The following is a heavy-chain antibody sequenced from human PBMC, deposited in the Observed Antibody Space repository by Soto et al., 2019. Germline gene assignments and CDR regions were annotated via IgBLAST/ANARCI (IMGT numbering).Heavy chain of an antibody. CDR2: IDPSDSYT. CDR1: GYSFTSYW. V-gene: IGHV5-10-1*01. J-gene: IGHJ4*02. D-gene: IGHD4-4*01. CDR3: ARHDYSNYAKIFDY. Sequence: GESVKISCKGSGYSFTSYWISWVHQMPGKGLEWMGRIDPSDSYTNYSPSFQGHVTISADKSISTAYLQWSSLKASDTAMYYCARHDYSNYAKIFDYWGQGTQVTVSS.